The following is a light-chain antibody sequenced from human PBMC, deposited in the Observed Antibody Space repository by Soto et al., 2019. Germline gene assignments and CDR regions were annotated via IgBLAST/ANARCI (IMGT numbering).Light chain of an antibody. CDR2: EVT. J-gene: IGLJ1*01. CDR3: MSYVGSNIFV. CDR1: SGDVGGYYY. Sequence: LTQPPSASGSPGQSVTISCTGTSGDVGGYYYVSWYQHHPGKVPKLIIYEVTKRPSGVPDRFSGSKSGNTAPLTVSGLQAEDEADYYCMSYVGSNIFVFGTGTKVTVL. V-gene: IGLV2-8*01.